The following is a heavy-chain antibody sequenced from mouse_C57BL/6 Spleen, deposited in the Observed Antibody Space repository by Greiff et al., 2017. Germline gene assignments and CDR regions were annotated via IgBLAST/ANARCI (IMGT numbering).Heavy chain of an antibody. CDR3: ARGVHYYAMDY. J-gene: IGHJ4*01. CDR2: IDPSDSYT. V-gene: IGHV1-59*01. CDR1: GYTFTSYW. Sequence: VQLQQPGAELVRPGSSVKLSCKASGYTFTSYWMHWVKQRPGQGLEWIGVIDPSDSYTNYNQKFKGKATLTVDTSSSTAYMQLSSLTSEDSAVYYCARGVHYYAMDYWGQGTSVTVSS.